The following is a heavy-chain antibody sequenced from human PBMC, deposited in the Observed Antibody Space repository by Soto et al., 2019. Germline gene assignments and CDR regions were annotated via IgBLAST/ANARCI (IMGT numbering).Heavy chain of an antibody. CDR1: GFTFSSLW. CDR3: AYGELYHDFWSGYSTESGMDV. D-gene: IGHD3-3*01. CDR2: IKYDGSDK. J-gene: IGHJ6*02. Sequence: PGGSLRLSCAASGFTFSSLWMSWVRQAPGKGLEWVAVIKYDGSDKNYVDSVKGRFTTSRDNAKNTLYLQMNSLRAEDTAVYYCAYGELYHDFWSGYSTESGMDVWGQGTTVTVSS. V-gene: IGHV3-7*02.